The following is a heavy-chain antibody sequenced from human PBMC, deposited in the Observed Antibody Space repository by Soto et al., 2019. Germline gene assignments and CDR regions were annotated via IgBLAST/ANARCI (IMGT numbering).Heavy chain of an antibody. D-gene: IGHD2-15*01. CDR3: VRTSLVVAAATREDY. V-gene: IGHV3-74*01. J-gene: IGHJ4*02. CDR1: GFTFSSYW. Sequence: EVQLVESGGGLVQPGGSLRLSCAPSGFTFSSYWMHCVRQAPGKGLVWVSRINSDGSSTSYADSVKGRFTISRDTAKNTLYLQMNRRRAEDTAVYYCVRTSLVVAAATREDYWGQGTLVTVSS. CDR2: INSDGSST.